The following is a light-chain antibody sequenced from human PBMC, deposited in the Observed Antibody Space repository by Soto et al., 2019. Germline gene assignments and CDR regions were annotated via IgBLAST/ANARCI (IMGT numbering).Light chain of an antibody. CDR1: QGIRND. V-gene: IGKV1-6*01. Sequence: AIQMTQSPSSLSASVGDRVTISCRASQGIRNDLAWYQQKPGRAPKLLIYATSSLQSGVPSRFSGSGSGTDFTLTISGLQSEDFATYYCQQYNNYPLTFGQGIRLEIK. J-gene: IGKJ5*01. CDR3: QQYNNYPLT. CDR2: ATS.